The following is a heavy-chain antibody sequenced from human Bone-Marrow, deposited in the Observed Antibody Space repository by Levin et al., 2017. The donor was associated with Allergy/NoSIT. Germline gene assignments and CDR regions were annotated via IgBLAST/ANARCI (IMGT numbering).Heavy chain of an antibody. J-gene: IGHJ6*02. CDR2: ISCDGGST. Sequence: GGSLRLSCTDSRFTCSNYWMHWVRQAPGEGLVWVSRISCDGGSTSYAESVKGRFTISRDNAKNTVHLQMSSLRAEDTAVYYCTRGGSVRMDVWGQGTTVTVSS. CDR1: RFTCSNYW. V-gene: IGHV3-74*01. CDR3: TRGGSVRMDV.